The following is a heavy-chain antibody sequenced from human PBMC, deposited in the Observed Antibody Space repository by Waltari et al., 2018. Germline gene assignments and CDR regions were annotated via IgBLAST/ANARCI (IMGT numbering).Heavy chain of an antibody. CDR3: VAAVAPGDY. CDR2: LNPNSGNT. V-gene: IGHV1-8*03. CDR1: GYTFTSYD. J-gene: IGHJ4*02. Sequence: QVQLVQSGAEVQKPGDSVKVSCKASGYTFTSYDLNWVRQATGQGHRWRGRLNPNSGNTGYAQKCQGRVTIARNTSISTADMEVGNLSSEDTAVYYCVAAVAPGDYWGQGTLVTVSS. D-gene: IGHD6-19*01.